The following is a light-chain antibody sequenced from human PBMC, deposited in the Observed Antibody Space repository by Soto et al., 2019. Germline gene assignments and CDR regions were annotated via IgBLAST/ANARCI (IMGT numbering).Light chain of an antibody. CDR1: QSISSNF. CDR2: GVS. CDR3: PQYDSSRT. V-gene: IGKV3-20*01. Sequence: EIVLTQSPGTLSLSPGERATLSCRASQSISSNFLAWYQQKPGQAPRLLIYGVSRRSTGIPDRFSGSGSGQDFTLTISRLEPEDFAVYYCPQYDSSRTFGQGTNV. J-gene: IGKJ1*01.